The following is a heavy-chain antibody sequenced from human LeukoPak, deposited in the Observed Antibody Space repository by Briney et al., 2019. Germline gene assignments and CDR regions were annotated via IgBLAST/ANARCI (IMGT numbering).Heavy chain of an antibody. Sequence: SETLSLTCGVYGGSFSGHYWSWIRQPPGKGLEWIGEINHSGTTNYKPSLKSRVTISVDTSKNQFSLKLNSVTAADTAVYYCARDYDVLTAYPPTQLFDPWGQGTLVTVSS. CDR2: INHSGTT. J-gene: IGHJ5*02. CDR3: ARDYDVLTAYPPTQLFDP. D-gene: IGHD3-9*01. CDR1: GGSFSGHY. V-gene: IGHV4-34*01.